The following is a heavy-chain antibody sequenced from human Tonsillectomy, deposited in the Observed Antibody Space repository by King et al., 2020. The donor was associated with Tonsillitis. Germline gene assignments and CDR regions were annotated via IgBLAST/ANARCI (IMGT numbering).Heavy chain of an antibody. V-gene: IGHV3-30*04. CDR2: ISYDGKNK. J-gene: IGHJ3*02. CDR1: AFTFRTYV. CDR3: AVRRDCSDSNCYNAFYI. D-gene: IGHD2-2*02. Sequence: VQLVESGGGVVQPGTSLRLSCEVSAFTFRTYVLDWVRQAPGKGLEGVAVISYDGKNKVYAESVKGLFTISRDNSKNTLFMHWNSLRPEDTAVYYCAVRRDCSDSNCYNAFYIWGQGTMVTVSS.